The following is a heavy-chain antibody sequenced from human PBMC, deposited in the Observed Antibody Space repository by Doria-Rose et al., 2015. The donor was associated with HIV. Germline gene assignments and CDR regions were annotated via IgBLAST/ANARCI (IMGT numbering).Heavy chain of an antibody. CDR1: GVSLSSPGMG. V-gene: IGHV2-26*01. CDR2: IFSDDER. J-gene: IGHJ4*02. D-gene: IGHD6-13*01. CDR3: ARIKSSRWYHKYYFDF. Sequence: SGPVLVKPTETLTLTCTVSGVSLSSPGMGVSWIRQPPGQALEWPANIFSDDERSYKTSLKSRLTISRCTSKSQVVLTMTDMDPVDTATYYCARIKSSRWYHKYYFDFWGQGTLVIVSA.